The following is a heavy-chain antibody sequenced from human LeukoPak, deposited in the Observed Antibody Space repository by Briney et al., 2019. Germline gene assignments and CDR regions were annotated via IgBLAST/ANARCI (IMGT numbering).Heavy chain of an antibody. J-gene: IGHJ4*02. CDR1: GFTFRSYW. CDR2: IKQDGSEK. D-gene: IGHD2-15*01. Sequence: GGSLRLSCATSGFTFRSYWMSWVRHAPGKGLELVANIKQDGSEKYYVDSVEGRFTISRDNAKNSLYLQMNSLRAEDTAVYYCARDRGSYCSGGSCHFFDYWGQGTLVTVSS. CDR3: ARDRGSYCSGGSCHFFDY. V-gene: IGHV3-7*01.